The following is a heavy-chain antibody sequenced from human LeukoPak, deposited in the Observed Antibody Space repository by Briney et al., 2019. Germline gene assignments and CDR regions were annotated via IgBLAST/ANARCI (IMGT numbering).Heavy chain of an antibody. CDR1: GYTLNELS. J-gene: IGHJ4*02. D-gene: IGHD1-26*01. V-gene: IGHV1-24*01. CDR3: ATYVIPSGSYRSRFDY. CDR2: FDPEDGET. Sequence: ASVRVSCKVSGYTLNELSMHWVRQAPGKGLEWMGGFDPEDGETIYAQKFQGRVTMTEDTSTDTAYMELSSLRSEDTAVYYCATYVIPSGSYRSRFDYWGQGTLVTVSS.